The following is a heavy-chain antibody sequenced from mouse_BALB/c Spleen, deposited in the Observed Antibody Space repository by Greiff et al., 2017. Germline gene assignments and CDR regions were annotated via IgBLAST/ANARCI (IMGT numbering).Heavy chain of an antibody. D-gene: IGHD1-1*01. J-gene: IGHJ1*01. CDR3: AHYYYGSSYWYFDV. V-gene: IGHV14-3*02. Sequence: VQLQQSGAELVKPGASVKLSCTASGFNIKDTYMHWVKQRPEQGLEWIGRIDPANGNTKYDPKFQGKATITADTSSNTAYLQLSSLTSEDTAVYYCAHYYYGSSYWYFDVWGAGTTVTVSS. CDR2: IDPANGNT. CDR1: GFNIKDTY.